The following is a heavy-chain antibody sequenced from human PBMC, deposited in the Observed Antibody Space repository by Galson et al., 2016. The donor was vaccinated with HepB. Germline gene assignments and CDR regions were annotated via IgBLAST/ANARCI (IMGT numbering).Heavy chain of an antibody. CDR1: GFPFSNSW. CDR2: SNSDGSST. D-gene: IGHD6-13*01. V-gene: IGHV3-74*01. CDR3: TRVHREGIAAAGLQI. Sequence: SLRLSCAASGFPFSNSWMHWVRQAPGKGPVWVSRSNSDGSSTSYADSVKGRFTIARDNAMNTLYLQMNSLRAEDTALYYCTRVHREGIAAAGLQIWGQGTLVIVSS. J-gene: IGHJ4*02.